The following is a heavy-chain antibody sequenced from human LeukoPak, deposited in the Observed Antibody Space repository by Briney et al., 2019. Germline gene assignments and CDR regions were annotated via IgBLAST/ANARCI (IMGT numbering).Heavy chain of an antibody. CDR3: ARNTVGNVTPLDY. J-gene: IGHJ4*02. CDR2: INPNSGGT. V-gene: IGHV1-2*02. D-gene: IGHD4-23*01. CDR1: GGTFSSYA. Sequence: ASVKVSCKASGGTFSSYAISWVRQAPGQGLEWMGWINPNSGGTNYAQKFQGRVTMTRDTSISTACMELSRLRSDDTAVYYCARNTVGNVTPLDYWGQGTLVTVSS.